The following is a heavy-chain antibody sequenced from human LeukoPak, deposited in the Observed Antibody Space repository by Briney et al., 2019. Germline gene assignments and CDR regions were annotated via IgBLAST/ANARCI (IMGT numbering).Heavy chain of an antibody. D-gene: IGHD5-24*01. CDR2: TYYRSKWYN. J-gene: IGHJ4*02. CDR1: GDSVSSISAA. CDR3: ARVRDGYNLGYFDY. V-gene: IGHV6-1*01. Sequence: SQTLSLTCAISGDSVSSISAAWNWIRQSPSRGLEWLGRTYYRSKWYNDYAVSVKSRITINPDTSKNQFSLRLSSVTAADTAVYYCARVRDGYNLGYFDYWGQGTLVTVSS.